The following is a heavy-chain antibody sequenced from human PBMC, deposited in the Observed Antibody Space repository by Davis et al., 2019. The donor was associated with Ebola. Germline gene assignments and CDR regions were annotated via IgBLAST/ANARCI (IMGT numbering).Heavy chain of an antibody. CDR2: IYYSGST. CDR1: GGSISSSSYY. CDR3: ARGSFSNFWSGYYPHYYYGMDV. D-gene: IGHD3-3*01. V-gene: IGHV4-39*07. J-gene: IGHJ6*02. Sequence: MPSETLSLTCPVSGGSISSSSYYWGWIRQPPGKGLEWIGNIYYSGSTNYNPSLKSRVTISVDTSKNQFSLKLSSVTAADTAVYYCARGSFSNFWSGYYPHYYYGMDVWGQGTTVTVSS.